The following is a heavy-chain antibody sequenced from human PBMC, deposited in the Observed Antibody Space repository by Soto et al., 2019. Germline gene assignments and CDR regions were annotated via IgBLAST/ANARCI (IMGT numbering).Heavy chain of an antibody. CDR1: GFAVSSQY. V-gene: IGHV3-66*01. Sequence: EVQLVESGGGVVQPGGSLRLSCAASGFAVSSQYMSWVRQPPGREPEWVALFNNVGSIYYSESVKGRFTISRDSSKTTLDLLLNSLRAEDPAVYYCVRDDVYCGGGRCFGVPMDVWGKGTTVTVSS. CDR2: FNNVGSI. D-gene: IGHD2-15*01. CDR3: VRDDVYCGGGRCFGVPMDV. J-gene: IGHJ6*03.